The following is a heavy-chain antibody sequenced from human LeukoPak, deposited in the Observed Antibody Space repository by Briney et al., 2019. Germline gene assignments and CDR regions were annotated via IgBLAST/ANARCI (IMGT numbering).Heavy chain of an antibody. CDR1: GGSISSHY. CDR2: IYYSGTT. J-gene: IGHJ4*02. D-gene: IGHD3-3*01. V-gene: IGHV4-59*11. CDR3: ARDADFWKFDS. Sequence: SETLSLTCTVSGGSISSHYRSWIRQPPGKGLEWIGYIYYSGTTNYNPSLKSRVTISLDKSKNQFSLKLSPVTAADTAVYYCARDADFWKFDSWGQGTLVTVSS.